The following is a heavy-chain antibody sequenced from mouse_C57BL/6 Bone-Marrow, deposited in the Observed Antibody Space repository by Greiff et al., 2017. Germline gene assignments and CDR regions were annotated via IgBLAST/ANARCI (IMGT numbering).Heavy chain of an antibody. J-gene: IGHJ2*01. CDR2: ISSGGSYT. CDR3: ARVYDGYLGY. D-gene: IGHD2-3*01. V-gene: IGHV5-6*01. CDR1: GFTFSSYG. Sequence: EVQLVESGGDLVKPGGSLKLSCAASGFTFSSYGMSWVRQTPDKRLEWVATISSGGSYTYYPDSVKGRFTISRDNAKNTLYLKMSSLKSEDTAMYYCARVYDGYLGYWGQGTTLTVSS.